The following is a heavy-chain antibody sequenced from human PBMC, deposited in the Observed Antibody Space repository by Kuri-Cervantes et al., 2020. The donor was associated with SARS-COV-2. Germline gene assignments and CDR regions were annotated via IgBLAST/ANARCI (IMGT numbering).Heavy chain of an antibody. CDR3: ASRSTYCSSTCCYRGYYYYGMDV. V-gene: IGHV1-69*13. CDR1: GGTFSSYA. D-gene: IGHD2-2*02. Sequence: SVTVSCKASGGTFSSYAISWVRQAPGQGLEWMGGIIPIFGTTNYAQKFQGRVTITADESTSTAYMELSSLRSEDTAVYYCASRSTYCSSTCCYRGYYYYGMDVWGQGTTVTVSS. CDR2: IIPIFGTT. J-gene: IGHJ6*02.